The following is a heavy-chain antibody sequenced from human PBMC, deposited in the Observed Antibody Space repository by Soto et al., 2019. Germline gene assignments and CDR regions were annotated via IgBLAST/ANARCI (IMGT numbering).Heavy chain of an antibody. J-gene: IGHJ6*03. V-gene: IGHV1-8*01. Sequence: QVQLVQSGAEVKKPGASVKVSCKASGYTFTSYDINSVRQATGQGLEWMGWMNPNSGNTGYAQKFRGRVTMTRNTSISTAYMELSSLRSEDTAVYYCARRRLDIVVVPAAMSDYYYYMDVWGKGTTVTVSS. CDR1: GYTFTSYD. CDR2: MNPNSGNT. D-gene: IGHD2-2*01. CDR3: ARRRLDIVVVPAAMSDYYYYMDV.